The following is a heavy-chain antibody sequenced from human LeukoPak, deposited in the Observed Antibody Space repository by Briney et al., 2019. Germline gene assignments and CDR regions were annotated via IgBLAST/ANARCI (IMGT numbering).Heavy chain of an antibody. CDR3: ARAAYGITIFGVAMDYFDY. V-gene: IGHV4-39*07. D-gene: IGHD3-3*01. CDR2: IYYSGST. Sequence: SETLSLTCTVSGVSISSSSYYWGWIRQPPGKGLEWIGSIYYSGSTYYNPSLKSRVTISVDTSKNQFSLKLSSVTAADTAVYYCARAAYGITIFGVAMDYFDYWGQGTLVTVSS. CDR1: GVSISSSSYY. J-gene: IGHJ4*02.